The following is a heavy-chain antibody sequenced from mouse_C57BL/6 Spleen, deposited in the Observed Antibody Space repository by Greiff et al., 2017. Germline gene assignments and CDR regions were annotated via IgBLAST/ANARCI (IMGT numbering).Heavy chain of an antibody. J-gene: IGHJ3*01. Sequence: QVQLQQSGAELVRPGASVTLSCKASGCTFTDYEMHWVKQTPVHGLEWIGAIDPETGGTASNQKFKGKAILTADKSSSTAYMELRSLTSEYSAVYYCTRKPYYDGSSGPFAYWGQGTLVTVSA. D-gene: IGHD1-1*01. V-gene: IGHV1-15*01. CDR2: IDPETGGT. CDR1: GCTFTDYE. CDR3: TRKPYYDGSSGPFAY.